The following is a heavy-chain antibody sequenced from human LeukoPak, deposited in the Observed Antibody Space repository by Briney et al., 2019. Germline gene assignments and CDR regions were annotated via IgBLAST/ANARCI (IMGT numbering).Heavy chain of an antibody. J-gene: IGHJ4*02. D-gene: IGHD3-9*01. CDR2: IYYSGST. V-gene: IGHV4-59*01. CDR3: ARFSDILTGYFDY. Sequence: PSETLSLTCTASGGSISSYYWSWIRQPPGKGLEWIGYIYYSGSTNYNPSLKSRVTISVDTSKNQFSLKLCSVTAADTAVYYCARFSDILTGYFDYWGQGTLVTVSS. CDR1: GGSISSYY.